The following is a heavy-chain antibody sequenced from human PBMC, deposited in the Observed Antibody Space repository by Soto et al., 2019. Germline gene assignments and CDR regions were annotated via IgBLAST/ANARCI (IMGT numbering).Heavy chain of an antibody. V-gene: IGHV3-23*01. CDR3: AKDRKIRGYSYGTRHYFDY. Sequence: GGSLRLSCAASGFTFSSYAMSWVRQAPGKGLEWVSAISGSGGSTYYADSVKGRFTISRDNSKNTLYLQMNSLRAEDTAVYYCAKDRKIRGYSYGTRHYFDYWGQGTLVTVSS. CDR1: GFTFSSYA. J-gene: IGHJ4*02. D-gene: IGHD5-18*01. CDR2: ISGSGGST.